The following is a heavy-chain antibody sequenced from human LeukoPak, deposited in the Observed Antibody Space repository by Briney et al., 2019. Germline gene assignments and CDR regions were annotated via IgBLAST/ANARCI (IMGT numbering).Heavy chain of an antibody. CDR2: ISPTTT. V-gene: IGHV3-48*03. CDR3: ARGDQLPAGSMFAFDI. CDR1: GFTFSGYE. D-gene: IGHD2-2*01. J-gene: IGHJ3*02. Sequence: GGSLRLSCAASGFTFSGYEMNWVRQAPGKGLEWISYISPTTTYYADSVKGRFPISRDDARSSLYLQMNSLRVEDTAFYYCARGDQLPAGSMFAFDIWGQGAMITVSS.